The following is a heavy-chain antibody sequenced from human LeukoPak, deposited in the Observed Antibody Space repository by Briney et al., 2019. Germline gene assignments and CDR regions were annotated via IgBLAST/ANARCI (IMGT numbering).Heavy chain of an antibody. Sequence: GGSLRLSCAASGFTVSSNYMSWVRQAPGKGLEWVSVIYSGSSTYYADSVKGRFNISRDISKNTVYLQMNSLRAEDTAVYYCAREDVVLVDAVRYYYYGMDVWGQGTTVTVSS. CDR1: GFTVSSNY. D-gene: IGHD2-8*01. CDR3: AREDVVLVDAVRYYYYGMDV. V-gene: IGHV3-66*01. J-gene: IGHJ6*02. CDR2: IYSGSST.